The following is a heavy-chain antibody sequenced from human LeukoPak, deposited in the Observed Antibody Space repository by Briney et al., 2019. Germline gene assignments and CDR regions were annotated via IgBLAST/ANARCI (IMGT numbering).Heavy chain of an antibody. CDR3: ARLSAYYYGSYFYYYMDV. V-gene: IGHV3-7*01. CDR1: GFSFSSYW. CDR2: IKQDESER. J-gene: IGHJ6*03. D-gene: IGHD3-10*01. Sequence: GGSLRLSCEGSGFSFSSYWMTWVRQSPGKGPEWVANIKQDESERYTVDSVKGRFTISRDNAKNSVYLQMNSLRAEDTALYYCARLSAYYYGSYFYYYMDVWGKGTTVTVSS.